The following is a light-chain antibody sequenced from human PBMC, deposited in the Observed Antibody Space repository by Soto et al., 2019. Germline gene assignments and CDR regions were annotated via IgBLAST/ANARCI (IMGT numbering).Light chain of an antibody. CDR3: GSYTSSSTYV. Sequence: QSALTQPASVSGSPGQSITISCTGTSSDVGGYNYVSWYQQHPGKAPKLMIYDVSNRPYGVSNRFSGSKSGNTASLTISGLQAEDEADYYCGSYTSSSTYVFGTGTQLTVL. CDR1: SSDVGGYNY. J-gene: IGLJ1*01. CDR2: DVS. V-gene: IGLV2-14*01.